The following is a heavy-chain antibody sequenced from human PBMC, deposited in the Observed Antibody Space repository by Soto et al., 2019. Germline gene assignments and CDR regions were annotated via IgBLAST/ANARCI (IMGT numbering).Heavy chain of an antibody. J-gene: IGHJ4*02. CDR2: ISTDASST. CDR1: GFTFSSYW. Sequence: EVQLVESGGGLVQPGGSLRLSCAASGFTFSSYWMHWVRQAPGKGLVWVSSISTDASSTSYADPVKGRFTISRDNAKNTLYLQMNSVRAEDTAVYYCARLPNKSRQNWSQGTLVIVSP. CDR3: ARLPNKSRQN. V-gene: IGHV3-74*01.